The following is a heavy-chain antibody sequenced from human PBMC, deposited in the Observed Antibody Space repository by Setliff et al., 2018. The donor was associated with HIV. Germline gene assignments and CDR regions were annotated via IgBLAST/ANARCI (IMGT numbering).Heavy chain of an antibody. V-gene: IGHV3-74*01. CDR3: HSGYDTEEQSYFDY. D-gene: IGHD5-12*01. J-gene: IGHJ4*02. CDR1: GFTFEKYW. Sequence: GGSLRLSCAGSGFTFEKYWMHWVRQAPGKGLVWVSRVNRDGSSETYADSVKGRFTISRDNAKNTLYLQMNSLRVEDTGVYYCHSGYDTEEQSYFDYWGQGTLVTV. CDR2: VNRDGSSE.